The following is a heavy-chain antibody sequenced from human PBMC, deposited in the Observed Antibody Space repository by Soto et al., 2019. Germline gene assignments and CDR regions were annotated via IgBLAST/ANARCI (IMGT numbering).Heavy chain of an antibody. CDR3: ATRTTFSYAGPEDYLQN. Sequence: EVQLVESGGGLVKPGGSLRLSCAASGFTFSNAWLSWVRQAPGKGLDWVGGIKSKTAGGTTDYAAPVKGRFTISRYDSKTTPYLQTTSLTTEDTAVYYSATRTTFSYAGPEDYLQNWGQGTLVTVSS. CDR1: GFTFSNAW. CDR2: IKSKTAGGTT. D-gene: IGHD3-10*01. V-gene: IGHV3-15*01. J-gene: IGHJ1*01.